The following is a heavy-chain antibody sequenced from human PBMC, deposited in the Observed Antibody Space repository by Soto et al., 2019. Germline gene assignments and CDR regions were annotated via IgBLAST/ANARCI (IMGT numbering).Heavy chain of an antibody. J-gene: IGHJ5*02. V-gene: IGHV3-48*03. CDR3: ARDLPSATAILGWFDP. D-gene: IGHD2-2*02. CDR2: ISSSGSTI. CDR1: GFTFSSYE. Sequence: PGGSLRLSCAASGFTFSSYEMNWVRQAPGKGLEWVSYISSSGSTIYYADSVKGRFTISRDNAKNSLYLQMNSLRAEDTAVYYCARDLPSATAILGWFDPWGQGTLVTVSS.